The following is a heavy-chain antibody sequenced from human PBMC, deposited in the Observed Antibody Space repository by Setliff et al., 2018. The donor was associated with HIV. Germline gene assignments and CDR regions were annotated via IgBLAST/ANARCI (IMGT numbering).Heavy chain of an antibody. Sequence: TSETLSLTCAVYGGSFSGYYWSWIRQPPGKGLEWIGYIYYSGSTYYNPSLESRVTISVNRSKNQFSLRLSLVTAADTAVYYCARDSPAGGMWGRRFDPWGQGTQVTVS. V-gene: IGHV4-34*01. CDR2: IYYSGST. CDR3: ARDSPAGGMWGRRFDP. J-gene: IGHJ5*02. D-gene: IGHD1-1*01. CDR1: GGSFSGYY.